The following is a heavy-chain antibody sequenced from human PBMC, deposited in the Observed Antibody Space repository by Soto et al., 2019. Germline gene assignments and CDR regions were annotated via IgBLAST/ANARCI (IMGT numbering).Heavy chain of an antibody. CDR1: GYTFTSYG. Sequence: QVQLVQSGAEVKKPGASVKVSCKASGYTFTSYGISWVRQAPGQGLEWMGWISAYNGNTNYAQKLQGRVTMTTDTSTSTAYMELRSLRSDDTTVYYCARAPLGYCSGGSCYPHYYYYMDVWGKGTTLTVSS. J-gene: IGHJ6*03. V-gene: IGHV1-18*01. CDR3: ARAPLGYCSGGSCYPHYYYYMDV. D-gene: IGHD2-15*01. CDR2: ISAYNGNT.